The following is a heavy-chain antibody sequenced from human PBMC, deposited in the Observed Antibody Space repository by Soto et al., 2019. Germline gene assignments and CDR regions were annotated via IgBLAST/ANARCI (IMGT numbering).Heavy chain of an antibody. V-gene: IGHV1-69*12. CDR2: IIPIYRSA. D-gene: IGHD5-12*01. Sequence: QVQLVQSGPEVKRPGSSVKVSCKASGGTFNSYSFSWVRQAPGQDIEWMGGIIPIYRSAHYAQNFQGRFTITADESTSRVAMDMSSLRSDDTAIYYCANSRDGYNVHFFYGMDVWGQGTTVTVSS. CDR1: GGTFNSYS. J-gene: IGHJ6*02. CDR3: ANSRDGYNVHFFYGMDV.